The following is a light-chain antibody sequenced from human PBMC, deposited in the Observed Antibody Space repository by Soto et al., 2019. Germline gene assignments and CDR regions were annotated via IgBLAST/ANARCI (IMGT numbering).Light chain of an antibody. J-gene: IGKJ5*01. CDR3: QQRSNWPF. Sequence: EIVLTQSPGTLSLSPGDRATLSCRASQSVSSHFLAWYQQKPGQAPRLLIHGTSSRATGIPDRFSGSGSGTDFTLTISSLEPEDFAVYYCQQRSNWPFFGQGTRLEIK. CDR1: QSVSSHF. CDR2: GTS. V-gene: IGKV3D-20*02.